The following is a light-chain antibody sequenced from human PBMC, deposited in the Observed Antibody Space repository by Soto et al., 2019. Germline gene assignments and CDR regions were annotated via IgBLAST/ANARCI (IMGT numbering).Light chain of an antibody. V-gene: IGLV2-14*01. J-gene: IGLJ1*01. Sequence: QSALTQPASVSGSPGQSITISCTGTSSDVGGYNYVSWYQQHPGKAPKLMIYDVSDRPSGVSNRFSGSKSANTASLTISGLQAEDEADYYCSSYTGSSTLYVFGTGTKVTVL. CDR3: SSYTGSSTLYV. CDR1: SSDVGGYNY. CDR2: DVS.